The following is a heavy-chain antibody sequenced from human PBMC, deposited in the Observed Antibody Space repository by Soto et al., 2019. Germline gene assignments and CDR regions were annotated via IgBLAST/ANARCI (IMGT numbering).Heavy chain of an antibody. CDR2: IYYSGST. J-gene: IGHJ4*02. D-gene: IGHD3-22*01. V-gene: IGHV4-39*01. Sequence: QLQLQESGPGLVKPSETLSLTCTVSGGSISSSSYYWGWIRQPPGKGLEWIGSIYYSGSTYYNPSLKSRVTISVDTSKNQFSLKLSSVTAADTAVYYCASDSSGSYYFDYWGQGTLVTVSS. CDR1: GGSISSSSYY. CDR3: ASDSSGSYYFDY.